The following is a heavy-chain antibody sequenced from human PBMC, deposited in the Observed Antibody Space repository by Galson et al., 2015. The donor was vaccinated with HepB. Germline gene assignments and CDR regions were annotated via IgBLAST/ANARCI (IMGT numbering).Heavy chain of an antibody. CDR2: IYPGDSDT. D-gene: IGHD5-12*01. CDR1: GYSFTSYW. CDR3: ARLPGGYSGYDNYYYYYGMDV. Sequence: QSGAEVKKPGESLKISCKGSGYSFTSYWIGWVRQMPGKGLEWMGIIYPGDSDTRYSPSFQGQVTISADKSISTAYLQWSSLKASDTAMYYCARLPGGYSGYDNYYYYYGMDVWGQGTTVTVSS. V-gene: IGHV5-51*01. J-gene: IGHJ6*02.